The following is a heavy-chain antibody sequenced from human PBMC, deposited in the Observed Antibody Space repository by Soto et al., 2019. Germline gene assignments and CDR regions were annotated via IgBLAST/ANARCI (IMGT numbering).Heavy chain of an antibody. CDR3: ARVEIVGFDY. Sequence: ASVKVSCKASGYTFTGFPIHWVRQAPGQRLEWMGWINAGSGKAESAQKFQGRVTINRDTSASTVYMELNSLRPEDTAVYYCARVEIVGFDYWGQGTLVTAPQ. CDR1: GYTFTGFP. V-gene: IGHV1-3*01. J-gene: IGHJ4*02. CDR2: INAGSGKA. D-gene: IGHD2-2*03.